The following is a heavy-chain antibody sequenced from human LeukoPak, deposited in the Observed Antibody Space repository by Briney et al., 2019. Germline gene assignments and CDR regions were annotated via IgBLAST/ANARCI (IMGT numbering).Heavy chain of an antibody. D-gene: IGHD6-19*01. V-gene: IGHV4-38-2*02. J-gene: IGHJ3*02. CDR3: ARGDSSGWPDAFDI. Sequence: PSETLSLTCTVSGYSISSGYYWSWIRQPPGKGLEWIGEINHSGSTNYNPSLKSRVTISVDTSKNQFSLKPSSVTAADTAVYYCARGDSSGWPDAFDIWGQGTMVTVSS. CDR2: INHSGST. CDR1: GYSISSGYY.